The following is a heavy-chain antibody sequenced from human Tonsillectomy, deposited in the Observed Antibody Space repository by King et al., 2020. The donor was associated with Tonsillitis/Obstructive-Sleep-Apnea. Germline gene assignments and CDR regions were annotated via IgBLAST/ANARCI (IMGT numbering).Heavy chain of an antibody. J-gene: IGHJ5*02. D-gene: IGHD3-10*01. CDR1: GFTFSSYW. V-gene: IGHV3-7*03. CDR3: ASDRGLGSGSSPFDP. CDR2: IKQDGSEK. Sequence: VQLVESGGGLVQPGGSLRLSSAASGFTFSSYWMSWVRQAPGKGLEWVANIKQDGSEKYYVDSVKGRFTISRDNAKNSLYLQMNSLRAEDTAVYYCASDRGLGSGSSPFDPWGQGTLVTVSS.